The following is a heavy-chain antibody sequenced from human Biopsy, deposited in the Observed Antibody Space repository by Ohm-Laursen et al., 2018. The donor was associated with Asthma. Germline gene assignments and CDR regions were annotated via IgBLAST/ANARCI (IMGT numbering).Heavy chain of an antibody. CDR1: GFTVSTNG. V-gene: IGHV3-53*01. J-gene: IGHJ3*02. Sequence: LSCAASGFTVSTNGMSRVRQPPGKGLEWVSVIYSGGGTYYADSVQGRVTISRDNSKNTLSLQMNSLRAEDTAVYYCARAYGGSFFSGSFDIWGQGTMVTVSS. CDR2: IYSGGGT. CDR3: ARAYGGSFFSGSFDI. D-gene: IGHD4-23*01.